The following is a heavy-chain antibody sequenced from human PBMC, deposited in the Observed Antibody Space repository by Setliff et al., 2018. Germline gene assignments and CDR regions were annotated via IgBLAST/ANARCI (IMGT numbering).Heavy chain of an antibody. CDR1: GYTFTNYA. J-gene: IGHJ6*03. CDR3: ARGSRFGTTVYRGYYYMDV. V-gene: IGHV7-4-1*02. D-gene: IGHD3-10*01. Sequence: VASVKVSCKASGYTFTNYAMTWMHQAPGQGLEYMGWINTNTGNPIYAQGFTGRFVFSLDTSVSTAYLQISSLKSEDTAVYYCARGSRFGTTVYRGYYYMDVWGKGTTVTVSS. CDR2: INTNTGNP.